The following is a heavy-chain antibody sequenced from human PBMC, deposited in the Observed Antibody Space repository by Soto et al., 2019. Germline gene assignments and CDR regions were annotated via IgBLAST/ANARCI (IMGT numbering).Heavy chain of an antibody. CDR3: AALRGHEDCSSTSCPVDAFDI. CDR1: GFTFTSSA. Sequence: SVKVSCKASGFTFTSSAVQWVRQARVQRLEWIGWIVVGSGNTNYAQKFQERVTITRDMSTSTAYMELSSLRSEDTAVYYCAALRGHEDCSSTSCPVDAFDIWGQGTMVTVSS. D-gene: IGHD2-2*01. CDR2: IVVGSGNT. J-gene: IGHJ3*02. V-gene: IGHV1-58*01.